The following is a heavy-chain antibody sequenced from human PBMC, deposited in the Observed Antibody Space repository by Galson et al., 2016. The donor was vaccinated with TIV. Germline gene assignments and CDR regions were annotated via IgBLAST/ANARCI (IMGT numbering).Heavy chain of an antibody. J-gene: IGHJ3*01. CDR3: ARTYYYDSSAYSFDAFDV. CDR1: GFSFSLSS. V-gene: IGHV3-21*01. Sequence: SLRLSCAASGFSFSLSSMNWVRQAPGRGLEWVSSISSGSSYIYYADSVKGRFTISRDNAKNSLYLQMNSLSAEDTAVYYCARTYYYDSSAYSFDAFDVWGQGTMVTVSS. D-gene: IGHD3-22*01. CDR2: ISSGSSYI.